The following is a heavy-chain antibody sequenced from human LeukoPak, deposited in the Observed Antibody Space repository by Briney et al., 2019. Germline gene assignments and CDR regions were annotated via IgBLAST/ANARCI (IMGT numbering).Heavy chain of an antibody. CDR2: IENSGTT. J-gene: IGHJ4*02. Sequence: SETLSLTCAVSSGSISSYYWSWIRQSPGKGLEWIGSIENSGTTNYNPSLKSRVTISVDTSKNQFSLKLSSVTAADTAVYYCARVVRDSSGWYHFDYWGQGTLVTVSS. CDR1: SGSISSYY. V-gene: IGHV4-59*01. CDR3: ARVVRDSSGWYHFDY. D-gene: IGHD6-19*01.